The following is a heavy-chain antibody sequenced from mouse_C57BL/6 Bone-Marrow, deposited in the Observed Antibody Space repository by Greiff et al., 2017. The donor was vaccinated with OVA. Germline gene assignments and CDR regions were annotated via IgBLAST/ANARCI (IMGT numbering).Heavy chain of an antibody. J-gene: IGHJ4*01. CDR2: IWSGGST. CDR3: AKKGLGTMDY. Sequence: QVQLKESGPGLVQPSQSLSITCTVFGFSLTSYGVHWVRQPPGKGLEWLGVIWSGGSTDYNAAFISRLSISKDNSKSQVFFKMNSLQADDTAIYYCAKKGLGTMDYWGQGTSVTVSS. V-gene: IGHV2-4*01. CDR1: GFSLTSYG. D-gene: IGHD4-1*01.